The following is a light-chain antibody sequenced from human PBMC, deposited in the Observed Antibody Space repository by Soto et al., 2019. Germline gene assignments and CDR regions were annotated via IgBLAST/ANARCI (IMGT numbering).Light chain of an antibody. Sequence: QSVLTQPASVSGSFGQSITISCTGTSSDVGTYDIVSWYQHHPGKAPKLIIYEGRKRPSGVSSRFSGSKSVNTASLTISGLQAEDEADYYCSSFTSSVTYVFGTGTKVTVL. CDR1: SSDVGTYDI. CDR2: EGR. CDR3: SSFTSSVTYV. V-gene: IGLV2-14*02. J-gene: IGLJ1*01.